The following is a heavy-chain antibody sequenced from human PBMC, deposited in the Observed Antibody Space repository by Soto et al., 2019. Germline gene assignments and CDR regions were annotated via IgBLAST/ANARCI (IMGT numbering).Heavy chain of an antibody. V-gene: IGHV5-51*01. CDR2: IYPGDSDT. CDR3: ARLLYYDILTGTRGSWFDP. Sequence: GESLKISCKGSGYSFTSYWIGWVRQMPGKGLEWMGIIYPGDSDTRYSPSFQGQVTISADKSISTAYLQWSSLKASDTAMYYCARLLYYDILTGTRGSWFDPWGQGTLVTVSS. CDR1: GYSFTSYW. D-gene: IGHD3-9*01. J-gene: IGHJ5*02.